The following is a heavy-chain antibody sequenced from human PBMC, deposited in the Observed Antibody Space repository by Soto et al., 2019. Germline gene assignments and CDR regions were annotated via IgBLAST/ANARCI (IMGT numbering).Heavy chain of an antibody. CDR1: GGSFSGYY. CDR3: ARVFAAAGTVDY. CDR2: IKHSGST. Sequence: QVQLQQWGAGLLKPSETLSLTCAVYGGSFSGYYWSWIRQPPGKGLEWIGEIKHSGSTNYNPSLKSRVTISVDTSKNQFSLKLSSVTAADTAVYYCARVFAAAGTVDYWGQGTLVTVSS. V-gene: IGHV4-34*01. J-gene: IGHJ4*02. D-gene: IGHD6-13*01.